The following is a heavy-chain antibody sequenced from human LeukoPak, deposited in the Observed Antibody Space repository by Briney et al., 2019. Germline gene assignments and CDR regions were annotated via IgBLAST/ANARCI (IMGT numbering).Heavy chain of an antibody. CDR2: IYPGDSDT. J-gene: IGHJ4*02. D-gene: IGHD3-22*01. CDR3: ARSAYYDSSGYIDY. V-gene: IGHV5-51*01. CDR1: GYTFTRFW. Sequence: GESLKISCKGSGYTFTRFWIGWVRQMPGEGLEWMGIIYPGDSDTRYSPSFQGQVTISADKSISTAYLQWSSLQASNTAMYYCARSAYYDSSGYIDYWGQGTLVTVSS.